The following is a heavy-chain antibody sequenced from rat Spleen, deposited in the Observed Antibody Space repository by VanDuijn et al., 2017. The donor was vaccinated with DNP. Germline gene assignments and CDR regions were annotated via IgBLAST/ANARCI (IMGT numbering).Heavy chain of an antibody. D-gene: IGHD1-11*01. Sequence: EVQLVESGGGLVQPGGSLKLSCAASGFTFSDYYMAWVRQAPTKGREWVASISYDGGSTYYPDSVKGRITISRDNAENTVYLQMNSLRSEDTATYYCAKGGDYGGFDYWGQGVMVTVSS. V-gene: IGHV5-20*01. CDR2: ISYDGGST. J-gene: IGHJ2*01. CDR1: GFTFSDYY. CDR3: AKGGDYGGFDY.